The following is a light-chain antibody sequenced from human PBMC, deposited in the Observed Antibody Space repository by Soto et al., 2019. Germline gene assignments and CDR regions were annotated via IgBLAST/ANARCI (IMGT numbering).Light chain of an antibody. V-gene: IGKV1-39*01. CDR1: QRISNS. CDR2: AAS. CDR3: QQSHSSPQMYT. J-gene: IGKJ2*01. Sequence: DIQMTQSPSSLSASVGDRVTITCRASQRISNSLNWYQQKPGKAPDLLIYAASNLQSGVPSRFSGRGSGTDFTLTISSLQPEDFATYYCQQSHSSPQMYTFGQGTKLEIK.